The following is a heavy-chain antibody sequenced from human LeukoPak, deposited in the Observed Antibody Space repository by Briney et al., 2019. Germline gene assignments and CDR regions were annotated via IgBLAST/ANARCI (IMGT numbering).Heavy chain of an antibody. CDR2: IYFIGST. CDR1: VGSISSGGYY. D-gene: IGHD3-22*01. CDR3: ARDTVDSSGPNVWFDP. J-gene: IGHJ5*02. Sequence: SRTLSLTCTVSVGSISSGGYYWSWIRQHPGKGLERIGYIYFIGSTYYNPSLKSRVTISVDTSKNQFSLKLSSVTSADTAVYYCARDTVDSSGPNVWFDPWGQGTLVSVSS. V-gene: IGHV4-31*03.